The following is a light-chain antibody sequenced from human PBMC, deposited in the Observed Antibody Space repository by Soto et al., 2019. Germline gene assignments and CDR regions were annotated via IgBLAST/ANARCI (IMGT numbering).Light chain of an antibody. V-gene: IGKV3-15*01. J-gene: IGKJ5*01. CDR1: QSVSSN. CDR2: GAS. CDR3: QQYNDWPRIT. Sequence: EIVMTQSPATLSVSPGERATLSCRASQSVSSNLAWYQQKPGQAPRLLIYGASTRATGIPARFSGSGSGTEFTLTISSLHSEDFAVYYCQQYNDWPRITFGQGTRPEIK.